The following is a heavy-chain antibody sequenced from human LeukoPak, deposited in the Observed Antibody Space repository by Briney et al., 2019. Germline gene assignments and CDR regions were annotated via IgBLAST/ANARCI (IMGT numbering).Heavy chain of an antibody. D-gene: IGHD6-19*01. CDR1: GFTFDDYA. J-gene: IGHJ4*02. CDR2: ISWNSGSI. Sequence: GRSLRLSCAASGFTFDDYAMHWVRQAPGKGLEWVSGISWNSGSIGYADSVKGRFTISRDNAKNSLYLQMNSLRAEDTALYHCAKARIAVAGTVDYWGQGTLVTVSS. V-gene: IGHV3-9*01. CDR3: AKARIAVAGTVDY.